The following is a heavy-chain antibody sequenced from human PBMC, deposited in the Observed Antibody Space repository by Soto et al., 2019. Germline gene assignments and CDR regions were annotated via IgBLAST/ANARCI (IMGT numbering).Heavy chain of an antibody. V-gene: IGHV3-23*01. CDR3: ARTIRFLGYMDV. CDR2: ISGSGGST. D-gene: IGHD3-3*01. Sequence: GGSLRLSCAASGFNFSSYAMSWVRPAPGKGLEWVSAISGSGGSTYYADSVKGRFTISRDTSISTAYMELSSLRSEDTAVYYCARTIRFLGYMDVWGKGTTVTVSS. CDR1: GFNFSSYA. J-gene: IGHJ6*03.